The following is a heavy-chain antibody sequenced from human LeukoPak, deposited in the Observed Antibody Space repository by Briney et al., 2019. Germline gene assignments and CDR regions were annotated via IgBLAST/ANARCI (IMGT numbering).Heavy chain of an antibody. CDR2: IYSGGST. J-gene: IGHJ6*03. CDR1: EFFVGSDY. CDR3: ARDRAPAAGNYYYYYMDV. V-gene: IGHV3-66*01. D-gene: IGHD6-13*01. Sequence: PGGSLRLSCAASEFFVGSDYMTWVRQAPGKGLEWVSLIYSGGSTYYADSVKGRFTISRDNSKNTLYLQMNSLRAEDTAVYYCARDRAPAAGNYYYYYMDVWGKGTTVTIS.